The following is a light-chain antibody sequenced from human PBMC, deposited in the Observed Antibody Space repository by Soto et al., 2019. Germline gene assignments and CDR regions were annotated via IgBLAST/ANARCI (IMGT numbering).Light chain of an antibody. Sequence: QSALTQPPSASGSPGQSVTISCTGTSSDVGGYKYVSWYQQHPDKAPKLIIFEVTDRPSGVSNRFSGSKSGNTASLTISGLQSEDEAEYYCCSYTSRSTLVFGGGTKLTVL. V-gene: IGLV2-14*01. CDR3: CSYTSRSTLV. CDR1: SSDVGGYKY. J-gene: IGLJ2*01. CDR2: EVT.